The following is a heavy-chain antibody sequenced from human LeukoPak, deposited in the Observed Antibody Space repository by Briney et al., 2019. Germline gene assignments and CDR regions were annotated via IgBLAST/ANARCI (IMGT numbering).Heavy chain of an antibody. Sequence: PGGSLRLSCAASGFTFSSYGMHWVRQAPGKGLEWVAVISYDGSNKYYADSVKGRFTISRDNSKNTLYLQMNSLRAEDTAVYYCAKDPLRYCSSTSCPCYFDYWGQGTLVTVSS. CDR2: ISYDGSNK. D-gene: IGHD2-2*01. CDR3: AKDPLRYCSSTSCPCYFDY. V-gene: IGHV3-30*18. J-gene: IGHJ4*02. CDR1: GFTFSSYG.